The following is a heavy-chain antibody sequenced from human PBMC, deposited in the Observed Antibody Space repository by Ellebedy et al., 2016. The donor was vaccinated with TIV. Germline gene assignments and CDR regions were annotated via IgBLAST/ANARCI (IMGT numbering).Heavy chain of an antibody. V-gene: IGHV3-9*01. CDR2: ISWNSGNI. CDR1: GFTFDDYA. J-gene: IGHJ4*01. Sequence: GGSLRLXCAASGFTFDDYAMHWVRQVPGKGLEWVSGISWNSGNIGYADSVKGRFTISRDNYNNILYLQMNSLTVDDTAVYYCAKDSDISMIVVVISEGMSPEYWGQGTLVTVSS. D-gene: IGHD3-22*01. CDR3: AKDSDISMIVVVISEGMSPEY.